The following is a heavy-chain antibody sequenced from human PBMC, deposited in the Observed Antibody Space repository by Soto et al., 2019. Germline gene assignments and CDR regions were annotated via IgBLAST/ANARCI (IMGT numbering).Heavy chain of an antibody. CDR3: ARVPASHAFDI. Sequence: QVQLQESGPGLVKPSETLSLTCTVSGGSISSYYWSWIRQPPGKGLEWIGYIYYSGSTNYNPSLQGRVTLSVDTSKNQFSLKLSSVTAAETAVYYWARVPASHAFDIWGQGTMVTVSS. CDR1: GGSISSYY. J-gene: IGHJ3*02. V-gene: IGHV4-59*01. CDR2: IYYSGST.